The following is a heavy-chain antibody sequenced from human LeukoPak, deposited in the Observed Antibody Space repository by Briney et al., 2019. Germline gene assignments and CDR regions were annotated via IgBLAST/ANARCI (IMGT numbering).Heavy chain of an antibody. J-gene: IGHJ4*02. V-gene: IGHV3-23*01. D-gene: IGHD6-19*01. Sequence: GGSLRLSCAASGFSFSDYYMSWVRQAPGKGLEWVSAISGSGGSTYYADSVKGRFTISRDNSKNTLYLQMNSLRAEDTAVYYCAKVFSSGWYYFDYWGQGTLVTVSS. CDR1: GFSFSDYY. CDR2: ISGSGGST. CDR3: AKVFSSGWYYFDY.